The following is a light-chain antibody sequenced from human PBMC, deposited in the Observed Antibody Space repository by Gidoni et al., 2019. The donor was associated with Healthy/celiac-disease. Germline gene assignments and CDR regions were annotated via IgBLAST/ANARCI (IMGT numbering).Light chain of an antibody. Sequence: DIQLTQSPSFLSASVGDRVTITCRASQGISSYLALYQQKPGKAPKLLIYAASTLQSGVPSRFSGSGSGTEFPLTISSLQPEDFATYYCQQLNSYPPCSFGQGTKLEIK. CDR2: AAS. V-gene: IGKV1-9*01. CDR1: QGISSY. J-gene: IGKJ2*04. CDR3: QQLNSYPPCS.